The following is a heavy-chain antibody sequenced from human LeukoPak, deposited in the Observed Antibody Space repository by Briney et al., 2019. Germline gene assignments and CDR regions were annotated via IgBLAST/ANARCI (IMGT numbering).Heavy chain of an antibody. V-gene: IGHV1-8*02. J-gene: IGHJ5*02. CDR2: MNPKSGYT. Sequence: ASVKVSCKASGYTFTSRDINWVLQPTGQGLEWMGYMNPKSGYTAYGQRFHGRVTTTTNTSTNTAYMQLSSLRSEDTAVYYCARVTSGAGYNWFDAWGPGTLVTVSS. CDR3: ARVTSGAGYNWFDA. D-gene: IGHD1-26*01. CDR1: GYTFTSRD.